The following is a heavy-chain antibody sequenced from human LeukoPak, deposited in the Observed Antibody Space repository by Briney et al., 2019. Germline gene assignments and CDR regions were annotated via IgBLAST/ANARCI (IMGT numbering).Heavy chain of an antibody. D-gene: IGHD2-21*02. CDR2: ISYDGSNK. J-gene: IGHJ4*02. V-gene: IGHV3-30*04. CDR1: GFTFSSYA. Sequence: PGGSLRLSCAASGFTFSSYAMHWVRQAPGKGLEWVAVISYDGSNKYYADFVKGRFTISRDNSKNTLYLQMNSLRAEDTAVYYCARAYCGGDCYSAYWGQGTLVTVSS. CDR3: ARAYCGGDCYSAY.